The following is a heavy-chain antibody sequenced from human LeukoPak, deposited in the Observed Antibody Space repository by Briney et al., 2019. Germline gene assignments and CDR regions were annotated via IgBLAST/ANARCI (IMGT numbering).Heavy chain of an antibody. V-gene: IGHV4-59*11. CDR1: GGSISSHY. Sequence: SETLSLTCTVSGGSISSHYWSWIRQPPGKGLEWIGYIYYSGSTNYNPSLKSRVTISVDTSKNQFSLKLSSVTAADTAVYYCARGEGVDILDAFDIWGQGTMVTVSS. D-gene: IGHD3-3*01. J-gene: IGHJ3*02. CDR2: IYYSGST. CDR3: ARGEGVDILDAFDI.